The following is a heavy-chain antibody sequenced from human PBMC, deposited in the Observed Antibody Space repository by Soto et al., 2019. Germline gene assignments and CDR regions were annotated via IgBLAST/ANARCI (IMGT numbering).Heavy chain of an antibody. V-gene: IGHV4-39*01. J-gene: IGHJ4*02. D-gene: IGHD5-12*01. Sequence: QLQLQESGPGLVKPSETLSLTCTVSGGSISSSSYYWGWIRQPPGKGLEWIGSIYYSGSTYYNPSLKSRVTISVDTSKNQFSLKLSSVTAADTAVYYCARHVAGPTINDYWGQGTLVTVSS. CDR3: ARHVAGPTINDY. CDR2: IYYSGST. CDR1: GGSISSSSYY.